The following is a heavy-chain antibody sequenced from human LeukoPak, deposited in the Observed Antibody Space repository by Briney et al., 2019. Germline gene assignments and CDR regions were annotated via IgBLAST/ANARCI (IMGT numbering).Heavy chain of an antibody. CDR2: IYHSGST. V-gene: IGHV4-38-2*01. Sequence: SETLSLTCAVSGYSTTSGYYWGWIRQPPGKGLEWIGSIYHSGSTYYNPSLKTRVTISVDTSKNQFSLKLSSVTAADTAVYCCARLYLRDHCSSTSCYGLYFDYWGQGTLVTVSS. CDR3: ARLYLRDHCSSTSCYGLYFDY. CDR1: GYSTTSGYY. J-gene: IGHJ4*02. D-gene: IGHD2-2*01.